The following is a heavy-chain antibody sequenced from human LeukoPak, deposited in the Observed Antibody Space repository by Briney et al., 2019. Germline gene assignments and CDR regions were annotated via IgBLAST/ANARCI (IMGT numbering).Heavy chain of an antibody. Sequence: WGSLRLSCAASGFTFSSYAMSWVRQAPGKGLEWVSAISGSGGSTYYADSVKGRFTISRDNSKNTLYLQMNSLRAEDTAVYYCAKDPGGIQLWFDYWGQGTLVTVSS. D-gene: IGHD5-18*01. CDR1: GFTFSSYA. CDR3: AKDPGGIQLWFDY. J-gene: IGHJ4*02. CDR2: ISGSGGST. V-gene: IGHV3-23*01.